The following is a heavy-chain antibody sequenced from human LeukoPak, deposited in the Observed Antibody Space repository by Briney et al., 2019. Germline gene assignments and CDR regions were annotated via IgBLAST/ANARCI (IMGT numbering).Heavy chain of an antibody. CDR2: ISGSGGST. D-gene: IGHD4-23*01. V-gene: IGHV3-23*01. CDR3: AKVLRLATVVTNGAFDI. J-gene: IGHJ3*02. Sequence: PGGSLRLSCAASGFTFSSYATSWVRQAPGKGLEWVSAISGSGGSTYYADSVKGRFTISRDNSKNTLYLQMNSLRAEDTAVYYCAKVLRLATVVTNGAFDIWGQGTMVTVSS. CDR1: GFTFSSYA.